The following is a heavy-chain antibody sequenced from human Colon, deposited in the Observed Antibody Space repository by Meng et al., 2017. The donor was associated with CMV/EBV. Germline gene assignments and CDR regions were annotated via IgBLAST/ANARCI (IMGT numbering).Heavy chain of an antibody. CDR1: GFSFSNYE. V-gene: IGHV3-48*03. CDR3: ARDPVLVRKGFDC. Sequence: GGSLRLSCAASGFSFSNYEMHWVRQAPGKGLEWISYISGSGSTVFYADSVKGRFTVSRDNAKNSLYLQMNSLTAEDTAVYYCARDPVLVRKGFDCWGQGTLVTVSS. J-gene: IGHJ4*02. D-gene: IGHD3-10*01. CDR2: ISGSGSTV.